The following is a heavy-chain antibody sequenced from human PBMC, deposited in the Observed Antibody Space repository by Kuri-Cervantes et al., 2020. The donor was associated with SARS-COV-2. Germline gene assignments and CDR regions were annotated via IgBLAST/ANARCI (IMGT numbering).Heavy chain of an antibody. CDR2: IYYSGST. CDR1: GCSISSSSYY. D-gene: IGHD6-19*01. Sequence: SETLSLTCTVSGCSISSSSYYWGWIRQPPGKGLEWIGSIYYSGSTYYNPSLKSRVTISVATSKNQFSLKLCSVTAADTAVYYCATIYASYSSGWYALYWGQGTMVTVSS. CDR3: ATIYASYSSGWYALY. V-gene: IGHV4-39*07. J-gene: IGHJ4*01.